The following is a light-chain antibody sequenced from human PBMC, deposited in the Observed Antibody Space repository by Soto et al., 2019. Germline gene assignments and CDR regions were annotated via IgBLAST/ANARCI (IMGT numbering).Light chain of an antibody. V-gene: IGKV1-5*03. J-gene: IGKJ2*01. CDR2: KAS. CDR1: QSIDSW. CDR3: QQYNSFPYT. Sequence: DIQMTQSPSTLSASVGDRVTITCRASQSIDSWLAWYQQKPGKAPKLLIYKASSLESGVPSRFSGSGSGTEFTLTISSLQPDDFATYHCQQYNSFPYTFGQGTQLEIK.